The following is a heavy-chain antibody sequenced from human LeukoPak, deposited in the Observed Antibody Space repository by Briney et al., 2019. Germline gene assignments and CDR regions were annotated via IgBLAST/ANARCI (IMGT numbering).Heavy chain of an antibody. CDR1: GYSFTTPW. Sequence: GESLKISCKAFGYSFTTPWIGWVRQMPGQGLEWMGIIYPGDSDTRYSPSFQGQITVSADKSISTAYLQWSSMKASDSAMYYCARVLAVAGHDAFDIWGQGTVVIVSS. CDR2: IYPGDSDT. V-gene: IGHV5-51*01. J-gene: IGHJ3*02. D-gene: IGHD6-19*01. CDR3: ARVLAVAGHDAFDI.